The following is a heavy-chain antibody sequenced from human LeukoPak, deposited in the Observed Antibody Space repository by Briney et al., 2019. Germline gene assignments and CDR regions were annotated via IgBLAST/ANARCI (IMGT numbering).Heavy chain of an antibody. V-gene: IGHV1-2*02. J-gene: IGHJ4*02. D-gene: IGHD6-13*01. CDR1: GYTFTGYY. CDR2: INPNSGGT. Sequence: ASVKVSCKASGYTFTGYYMHWVRQAPGQGLEWMGWINPNSGGTNYAQKFQGRVTMTRDTSISTAYTELSRLRSDDTAVYYCARAAAGRFCFDYWGQGTLVTVSS. CDR3: ARAAAGRFCFDY.